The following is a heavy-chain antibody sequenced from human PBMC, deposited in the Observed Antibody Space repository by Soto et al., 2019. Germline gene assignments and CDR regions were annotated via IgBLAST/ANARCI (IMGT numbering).Heavy chain of an antibody. CDR1: GYTFTSYY. CDR3: AREPTRGFGDNWFDP. V-gene: IGHV1-46*01. Sequence: ASVKVSCKASGYTFTSYYMHWLRQAPGQGLEWMGIINPSGGSTSYAQKFQGRVTMTRDTSTSTVYMELSSLRSEDTAVYYCAREPTRGFGDNWFDPWGQGTLVTVSS. D-gene: IGHD3-10*01. J-gene: IGHJ5*02. CDR2: INPSGGST.